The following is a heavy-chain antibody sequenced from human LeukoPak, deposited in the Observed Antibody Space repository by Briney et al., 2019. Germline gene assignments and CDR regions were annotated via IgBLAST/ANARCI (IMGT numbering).Heavy chain of an antibody. CDR1: GFTFSSYD. V-gene: IGHV3-13*01. J-gene: IGHJ6*02. CDR2: IGTAGDT. D-gene: IGHD2-2*01. Sequence: GGSLRLSCAASGFTFSSYDMHWVRQATGKGLEWVSAIGTAGDTYYPGSVKGRFTISRENAKNSLYLQMNSLRAGDTAVYYCARAPRKMYQLLSSSYYYYYGMDVWGQGTTVTVSS. CDR3: ARAPRKMYQLLSSSYYYYYGMDV.